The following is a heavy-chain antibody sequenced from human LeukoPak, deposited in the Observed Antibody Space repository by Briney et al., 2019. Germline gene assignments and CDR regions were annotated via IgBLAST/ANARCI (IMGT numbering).Heavy chain of an antibody. D-gene: IGHD3-10*02. J-gene: IGHJ6*04. CDR1: GFTFSSYA. CDR3: AELGITMIGGV. Sequence: PGGSLRLSCAASGFTFSSYAMSWVRQAPGKGLEWVANIKQDGSEKYYVDSVKGRFTLSRDNAKNSLYLQMNSLRAEDTAVYYCAELGITMIGGVWGKGTTVTISS. V-gene: IGHV3-7*01. CDR2: IKQDGSEK.